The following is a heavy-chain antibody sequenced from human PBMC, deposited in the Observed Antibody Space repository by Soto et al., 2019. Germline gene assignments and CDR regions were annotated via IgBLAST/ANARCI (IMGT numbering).Heavy chain of an antibody. D-gene: IGHD2-21*01. V-gene: IGHV1-2*04. CDR1: GYSFTDRY. Sequence: ASVKVSCKASGYSFTDRYMRWVRQAPGQGLEWLGWINPNTGVTHFAQKFQGWVTMTRDTSINTAYMELTRLKSDDTAFYYCVGSPGDFRYGLEVWGKGPTVPVSS. J-gene: IGHJ6*04. CDR3: VGSPGDFRYGLEV. CDR2: INPNTGVT.